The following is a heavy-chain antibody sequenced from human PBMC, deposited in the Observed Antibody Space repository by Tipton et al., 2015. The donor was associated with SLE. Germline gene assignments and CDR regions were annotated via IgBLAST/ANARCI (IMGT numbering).Heavy chain of an antibody. CDR3: AREITGGIGSYFLDY. CDR2: IYSSGYT. J-gene: IGHJ4*02. D-gene: IGHD1-26*01. V-gene: IGHV4-31*03. CDR1: GGSISSGGYY. Sequence: TLSLTCTVSGGSISSGGYYWSWIRQHPGKGLEWIGYIYSSGYTYYNPSLEGRVSMSVDTSENQFSLKFNSVTAADTAVYYCAREITGGIGSYFLDYWGPGNPGHRLL.